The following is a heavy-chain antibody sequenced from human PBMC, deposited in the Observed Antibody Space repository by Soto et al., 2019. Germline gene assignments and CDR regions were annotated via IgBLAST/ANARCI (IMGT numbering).Heavy chain of an antibody. V-gene: IGHV4-31*03. CDR1: GGSISSGGYY. CDR2: IYYSGST. J-gene: IGHJ4*02. D-gene: IGHD3-3*01. Sequence: QVQLQESGPGLVKPSQTLSLTCIVSGGSISSGGYYWSWIRQHPGKGLEWIGHIYYSGSTYYNPSLKSRVTMSVVTSKNQFSLKLSSVTAADTAVYYCAISGGLEWLWRPIDYWGQGTLVTVSS. CDR3: AISGGLEWLWRPIDY.